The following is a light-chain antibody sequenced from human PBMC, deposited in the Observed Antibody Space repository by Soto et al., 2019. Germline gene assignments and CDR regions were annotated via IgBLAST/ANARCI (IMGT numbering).Light chain of an antibody. CDR3: QQYNSCLCT. CDR2: DAS. CDR1: QSISSW. J-gene: IGKJ2*02. V-gene: IGKV1-5*01. Sequence: DIQMTQSPSTLSASVGDRVTITCRASQSISSWLAWYQQKPGKAPKLLIYDASSLESGVPSRFSGSGSGTEFTLTISSLQPDDFATYYCQQYNSCLCTFGQGTKLEIK.